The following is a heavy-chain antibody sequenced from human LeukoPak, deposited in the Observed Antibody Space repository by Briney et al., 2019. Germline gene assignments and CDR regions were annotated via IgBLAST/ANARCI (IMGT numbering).Heavy chain of an antibody. J-gene: IGHJ4*02. CDR1: GFTFSSYA. CDR3: AKDLIRVTTVTTYYFDY. CDR2: IRGSGGST. Sequence: PGGSLRLSCAASGFTFSSYAMSWVRQAPGKGLEWVSAIRGSGGSTYYADSVKGRFTISRDNSKNTLYLQMNSLRAEDTAVYYCAKDLIRVTTVTTYYFDYWGQGTLVTVSS. D-gene: IGHD4-17*01. V-gene: IGHV3-23*01.